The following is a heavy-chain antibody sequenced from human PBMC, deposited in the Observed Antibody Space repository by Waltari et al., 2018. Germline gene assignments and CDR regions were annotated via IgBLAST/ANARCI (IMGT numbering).Heavy chain of an antibody. D-gene: IGHD3-16*01. CDR3: ALWESDWRAFRF. Sequence: QVQLQESGPGLVKSSETLSLTCTASGVSVSGYFWNWIRQAPGKGPEWIGYIRHTGDTKQNPSLKSRVTMSVDTSRNDFSLRLSSVTAADTAVYYCALWESDWRAFRFWGQGTLGTVSS. J-gene: IGHJ4*03. CDR2: IRHTGDT. V-gene: IGHV4-59*08. CDR1: GVSVSGYF.